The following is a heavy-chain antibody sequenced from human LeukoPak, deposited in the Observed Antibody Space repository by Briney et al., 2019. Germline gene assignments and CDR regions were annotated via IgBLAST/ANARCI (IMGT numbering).Heavy chain of an antibody. CDR2: IIPILGIA. CDR3: ARGVGATQALDY. CDR1: GGTFSSYA. Sequence: SVKVSCKASGGTFSSYAISWVRQAPGQGLEWMGRIIPILGIANYAQKFQGRVTITAGKSTSTAYMELSSLRSEDTAVYYCARGVGATQALDYWGQGTLVTVSS. V-gene: IGHV1-69*04. D-gene: IGHD1-26*01. J-gene: IGHJ4*02.